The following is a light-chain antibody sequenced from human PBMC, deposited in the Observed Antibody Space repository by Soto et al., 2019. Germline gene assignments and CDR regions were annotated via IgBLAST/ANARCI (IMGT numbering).Light chain of an antibody. CDR1: QSISSW. Sequence: DIQMTQSPSTLSASVGDRVTITCRASQSISSWLAWYQQKPGKAPKLLIYKASSLESGVPSRCSGSGSGTEFTLTISSLQPDDFATYYCQQYRGTFGQGTKVEIK. CDR2: KAS. V-gene: IGKV1-5*03. J-gene: IGKJ1*01. CDR3: QQYRGT.